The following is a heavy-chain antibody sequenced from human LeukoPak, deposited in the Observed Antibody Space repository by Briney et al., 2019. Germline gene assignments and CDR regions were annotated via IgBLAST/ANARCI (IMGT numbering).Heavy chain of an antibody. Sequence: GGSLRLSCAASGFTFRSYAMSWVRQAPGKGLEWVSAISGSGDGTYYAGSVKGRFTISRDNSKNTLYLQMNSLRAEDTAVYYCARGGYSGYDLGLRGFWFDPWGQGTLVTVSS. CDR3: ARGGYSGYDLGLRGFWFDP. D-gene: IGHD5-12*01. J-gene: IGHJ5*02. V-gene: IGHV3-23*01. CDR2: ISGSGDGT. CDR1: GFTFRSYA.